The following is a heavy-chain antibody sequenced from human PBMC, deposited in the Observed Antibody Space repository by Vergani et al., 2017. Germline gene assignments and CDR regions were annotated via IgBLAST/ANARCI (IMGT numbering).Heavy chain of an antibody. J-gene: IGHJ4*02. CDR3: AREATVTTLEVY. CDR2: INHRGST. CDR1: GGSFSGYY. D-gene: IGHD4-17*01. Sequence: QVQLQQWGAGLLKPSETLSLTCAVYGGSFSGYYWSWIRQPPGKGLEWIGEINHRGSTNYNPSLKSRVTISVDTSKNQFSLKLSSVTAADTAVYYCAREATVTTLEVYWGQGTLVTVSS. V-gene: IGHV4-34*01.